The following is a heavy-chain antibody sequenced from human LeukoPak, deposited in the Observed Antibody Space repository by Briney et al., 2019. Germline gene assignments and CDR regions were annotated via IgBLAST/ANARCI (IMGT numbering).Heavy chain of an antibody. CDR2: ISAYNGNT. Sequence: ASVKVSCKASGYTFTSYGISWVRQAPGQGLEWMGWISAYNGNTNYAQKLQGRVTMTTDTSTSTAYMELRSLRSDDTAVYYCARSRRFYDILTGYLDNWGQGTLVTVSS. J-gene: IGHJ4*02. CDR3: ARSRRFYDILTGYLDN. CDR1: GYTFTSYG. D-gene: IGHD3-9*01. V-gene: IGHV1-18*04.